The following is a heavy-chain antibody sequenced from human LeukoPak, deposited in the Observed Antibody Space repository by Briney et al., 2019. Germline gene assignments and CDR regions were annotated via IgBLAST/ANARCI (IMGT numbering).Heavy chain of an antibody. D-gene: IGHD3-22*01. J-gene: IGHJ5*02. V-gene: IGHV4-59*01. CDR3: ARGRESRGGFYPFDP. CDR2: IYNSGST. Sequence: SKTLSLTCTVSGGSISSYFWSWIRQPPGTGLEWIGYIYNSGSTNYNPSLKSRVTISVDTSKNQFSLELSSVTAADTAVYYCARGRESRGGFYPFDPWGQGTLVTVSS. CDR1: GGSISSYF.